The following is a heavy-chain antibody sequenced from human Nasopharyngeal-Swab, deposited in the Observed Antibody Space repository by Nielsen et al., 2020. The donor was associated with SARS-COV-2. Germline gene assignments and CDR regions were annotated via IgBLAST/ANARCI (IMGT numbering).Heavy chain of an antibody. CDR2: IWYDGSNK. CDR1: GFTFSSYG. Sequence: GGSLRLSCAASGFTFSSYGMHWVRQAPGKGLEWVAVIWYDGSNKYYADSVKGRFTISRDNSKNTLYRQMNSLRAEDTAVYYCARASSGWYSPDYWGQGTLVTVSS. V-gene: IGHV3-33*01. J-gene: IGHJ4*02. CDR3: ARASSGWYSPDY. D-gene: IGHD6-19*01.